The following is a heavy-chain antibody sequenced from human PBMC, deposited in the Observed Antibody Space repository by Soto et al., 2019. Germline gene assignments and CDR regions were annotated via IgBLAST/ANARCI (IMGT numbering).Heavy chain of an antibody. CDR3: ARGARPAGVVAANQRQDAREI. V-gene: IGHV3-7*01. CDR2: IKQDGSEK. Sequence: EVQLVESGGGLVQPGGSLRLSCAASGFTFSSYWMSWVRQAPGKGLEWVANIKQDGSEKYYVDSVKGRFTISRDNAKNALYLQINSLRAEDTAVYYCARGARPAGVVAANQRQDAREIGGQGTKVTVS. CDR1: GFTFSSYW. J-gene: IGHJ3*02. D-gene: IGHD2-15*01.